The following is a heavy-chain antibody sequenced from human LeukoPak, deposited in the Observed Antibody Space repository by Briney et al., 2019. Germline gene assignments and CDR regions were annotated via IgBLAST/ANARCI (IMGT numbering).Heavy chain of an antibody. V-gene: IGHV1-8*03. J-gene: IGHJ6*03. Sequence: ASVKVSCKASGYTFTSYDINWVRQATGQGLEWMGWMNPNSGNTGYAQKFRGRVTITRNTSISTAYMELSSLRSEDTAVYYCARGRRGYGSGSHKSLYYYYYMDVWGKGTTVTVSS. CDR1: GYTFTSYD. CDR3: ARGRRGYGSGSHKSLYYYYYMDV. CDR2: MNPNSGNT. D-gene: IGHD3-10*01.